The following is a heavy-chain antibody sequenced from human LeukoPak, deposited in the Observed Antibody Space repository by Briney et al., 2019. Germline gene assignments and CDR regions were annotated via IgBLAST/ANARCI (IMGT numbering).Heavy chain of an antibody. CDR1: GFTFSNYA. CDR2: IDGTGSIT. CDR3: ARVSRVSSNFDF. Sequence: GGSLRLSCAASGFTFSNYAMNWVRQAPGKVLEWVSAIDGTGSITYSADSVKGRFTIFRDNSRNTLYLQMTSLRAEDTAVYYCARVSRVSSNFDFWGQGTLVTVSS. D-gene: IGHD5/OR15-5a*01. V-gene: IGHV3-23*01. J-gene: IGHJ4*02.